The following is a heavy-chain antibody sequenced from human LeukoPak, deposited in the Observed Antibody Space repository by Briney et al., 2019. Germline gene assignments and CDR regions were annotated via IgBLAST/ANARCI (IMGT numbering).Heavy chain of an antibody. CDR3: ARGRGSGHKENWFDP. J-gene: IGHJ5*02. D-gene: IGHD6-19*01. V-gene: IGHV1-8*01. Sequence: GASVKVSCKASGYTCTTYDINWVRQATGQGLEWMGWMNPNSSNTGYTQKFQGRVYMNRNTSIRTAYMELSSLRSEDTAVYYCARGRGSGHKENWFDPWGQGTLVTVSS. CDR2: MNPNSSNT. CDR1: GYTCTTYD.